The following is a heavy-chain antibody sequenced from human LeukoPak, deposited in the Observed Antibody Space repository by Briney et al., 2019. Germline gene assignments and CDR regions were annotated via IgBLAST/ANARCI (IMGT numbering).Heavy chain of an antibody. CDR2: ISSSSSYI. J-gene: IGHJ3*02. Sequence: PGGSLRLSCAASGFTFSSYSMNWVRQAPGKGLEWVSSISSSSSYIYYADSVKGRFTISRDNAKNSLYLQVNSLRAEDTAVYYCARDLRGSGSDAFDIWGQGTMVTVSS. V-gene: IGHV3-21*01. D-gene: IGHD6-19*01. CDR3: ARDLRGSGSDAFDI. CDR1: GFTFSSYS.